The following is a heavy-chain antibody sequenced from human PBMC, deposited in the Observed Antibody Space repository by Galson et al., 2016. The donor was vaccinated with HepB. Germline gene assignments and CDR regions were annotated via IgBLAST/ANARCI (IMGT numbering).Heavy chain of an antibody. CDR3: ARFDYIWGSYPRYDS. V-gene: IGHV4-31*03. J-gene: IGHJ4*02. CDR1: GGSINTGNYY. Sequence: TLSLTCTVSGGSINTGNYYWNWIRQHPGQGLEWIGYMYYGGRPYYNPSLKSRGVVTMSLDTSQNHFSLKMTSVTAADTAVYYCARFDYIWGSYPRYDSWGPGTLVTVSS. CDR2: MYYGGRP. D-gene: IGHD3-16*02.